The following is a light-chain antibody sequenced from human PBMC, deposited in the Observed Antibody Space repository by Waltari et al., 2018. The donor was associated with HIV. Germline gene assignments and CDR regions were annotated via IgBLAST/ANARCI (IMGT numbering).Light chain of an antibody. Sequence: QTVVTQEPSFSVSPGGTVTLTCGLSSGSVSSRYYPSWYQKTPGLPPRIRIYDTSPRASGVPDRVSGSILGNKAALTITGAQSDDESDYYCVLYVGTGIWVFGGGTKVTVL. CDR2: DTS. V-gene: IGLV8-61*01. J-gene: IGLJ3*02. CDR3: VLYVGTGIWV. CDR1: SGSVSSRYY.